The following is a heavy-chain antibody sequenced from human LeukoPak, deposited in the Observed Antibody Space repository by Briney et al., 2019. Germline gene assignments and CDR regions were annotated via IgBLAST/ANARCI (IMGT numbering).Heavy chain of an antibody. CDR2: IYYSGST. J-gene: IGHJ4*02. CDR1: GGSISSGDYY. D-gene: IGHD4-11*01. Sequence: SETLSLTCTVSGGSISSGDYYWSWIRQPPGKGLEWIGYIYYSGSTYYSPSLKSRVTISVDTSKNQFSLKLSSVTAADTAVYYCARVGNYVGNRDFDYWGQGTLVTVSS. CDR3: ARVGNYVGNRDFDY. V-gene: IGHV4-30-4*08.